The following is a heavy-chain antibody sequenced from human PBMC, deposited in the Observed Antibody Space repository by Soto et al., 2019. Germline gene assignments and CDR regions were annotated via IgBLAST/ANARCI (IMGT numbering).Heavy chain of an antibody. V-gene: IGHV4-59*08. J-gene: IGHJ4*02. Sequence: SETLSLTCTVSDGSISSYYWSWIRQPPGKGLEWIGYIYYRGSTDHNPSLKSRVTISVDTSKNQFSLKLSSVTAADTAVYFCARHWYGSGTHYPFDSWGQGTLVTVSS. CDR3: ARHWYGSGTHYPFDS. CDR1: DGSISSYY. D-gene: IGHD3-10*01. CDR2: IYYRGST.